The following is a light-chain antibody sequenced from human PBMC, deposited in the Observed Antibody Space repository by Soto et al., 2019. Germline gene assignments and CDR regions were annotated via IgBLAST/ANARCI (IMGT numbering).Light chain of an antibody. Sequence: EMVLTQSPATLSLSPGERATLSCRASQSVSSYLAWYQQKPGQAPRLLIYDASNRATGIPARFSGSGSGTDFTLTISSLEPEDFAVYYCQQRSNCPPFTFGPGTKVDIK. CDR3: QQRSNCPPFT. CDR2: DAS. CDR1: QSVSSY. J-gene: IGKJ3*01. V-gene: IGKV3-11*01.